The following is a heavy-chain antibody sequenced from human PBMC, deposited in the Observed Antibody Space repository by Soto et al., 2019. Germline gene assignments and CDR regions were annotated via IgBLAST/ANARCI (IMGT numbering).Heavy chain of an antibody. V-gene: IGHV3-21*01. CDR3: ARAEEYYDSSGYGAFDI. J-gene: IGHJ3*02. D-gene: IGHD3-22*01. CDR2: ISSSSSYI. CDR1: GFTFSSYS. Sequence: PGGSLRLSCAASGFTFSSYSMNWVRQAPGKGLEWVSSISSSSSYIYYADSVKGRFTISRDNAKNSLYLQMNSLRAEDTAVYYCARAEEYYDSSGYGAFDIWGQGTMVTVSS.